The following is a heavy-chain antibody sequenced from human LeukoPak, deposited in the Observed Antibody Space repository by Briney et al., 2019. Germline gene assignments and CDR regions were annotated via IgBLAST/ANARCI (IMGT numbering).Heavy chain of an antibody. V-gene: IGHV4-34*01. CDR1: GGSFSGYY. CDR2: INHSGST. J-gene: IGHJ4*02. D-gene: IGHD2-21*01. CDR3: ARYCGRGALGY. Sequence: SETLSLTCAVYGGSFSGYYWSWIRQPPGKGLEWIGEINHSGSTNYNPSLKSRVTISVDTSKNQFSLKLSSVTAADTAVYYCARYCGRGALGYWGQGTLVTVSS.